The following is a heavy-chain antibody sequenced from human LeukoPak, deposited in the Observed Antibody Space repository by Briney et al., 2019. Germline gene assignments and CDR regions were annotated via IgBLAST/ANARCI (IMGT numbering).Heavy chain of an antibody. D-gene: IGHD1-14*01. J-gene: IGHJ5*02. Sequence: PSETLSLTCTVSGGSINAYYWTWIRQPPGKGLEWMGFIYHSGNTNYNPSLKSRVTISVDTSKNQLSLKLSSVTAADTAVYYCARDLTLTWFDPWGQGTLVTVSS. CDR1: GGSINAYY. V-gene: IGHV4-59*12. CDR2: IYHSGNT. CDR3: ARDLTLTWFDP.